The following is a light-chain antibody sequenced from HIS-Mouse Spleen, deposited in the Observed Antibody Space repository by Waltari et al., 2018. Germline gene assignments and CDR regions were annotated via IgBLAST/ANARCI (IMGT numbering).Light chain of an antibody. CDR2: EGS. CDR3: CSYAGSSTSWV. CDR1: SSYFGSYNL. Sequence: QSALTQPASVSGSPGQSITISCTGTSSYFGSYNLASWYQQHPGKAPKLMIYEGSKRPSGVSNRFSGSKSGNTASLTISGLQAEDEADYYCCSYAGSSTSWVFGGGTKLTVL. J-gene: IGLJ3*02. V-gene: IGLV2-23*01.